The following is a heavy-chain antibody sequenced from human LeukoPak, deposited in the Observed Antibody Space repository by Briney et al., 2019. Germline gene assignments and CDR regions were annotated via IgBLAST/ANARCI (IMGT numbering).Heavy chain of an antibody. Sequence: GGSLRLSCAGSGFIVSSVEMNWVRQAPGKGLEWVSSISSSSSYIYYADSVKGRFTISRDNAKNSLYLQMNSLRAEDTAVYYCASHGAGGCDYWGQGTLVTVSS. V-gene: IGHV3-21*01. J-gene: IGHJ4*02. CDR1: GFIVSSVE. CDR3: ASHGAGGCDY. D-gene: IGHD4-23*01. CDR2: ISSSSSYI.